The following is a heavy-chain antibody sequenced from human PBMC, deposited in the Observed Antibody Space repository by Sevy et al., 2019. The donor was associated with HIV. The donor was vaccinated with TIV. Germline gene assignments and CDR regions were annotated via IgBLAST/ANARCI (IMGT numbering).Heavy chain of an antibody. D-gene: IGHD3-10*01. CDR1: GFTFSSYG. CDR2: IWYDGGNK. J-gene: IGHJ4*02. Sequence: GGSLRLSCAASGFTFSSYGMHWVRQAPGKGLELVALIWYDGGNKYYADSVKGRFTISRDNSKNTMYLQMNSLRAEDTAVYYCARGAHYFGSGSHPNLDYWGQGTLVTVSS. CDR3: ARGAHYFGSGSHPNLDY. V-gene: IGHV3-33*01.